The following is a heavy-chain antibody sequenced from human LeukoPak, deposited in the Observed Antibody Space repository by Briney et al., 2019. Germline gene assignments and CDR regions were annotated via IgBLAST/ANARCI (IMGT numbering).Heavy chain of an antibody. CDR1: GYTFTSYA. J-gene: IGHJ4*02. D-gene: IGHD2-2*01. CDR3: ARETVASSSDY. V-gene: IGHV1-3*04. CDR2: INTDNSNT. Sequence: ASVKVSCKASGYTFTSYAIHWVRQAPGHGLEWMGWINTDNSNTKFSQKFQGRVTITRDTSASTVHMELSSLRSEDTAIYYCARETVASSSDYWGRGTLVTVSS.